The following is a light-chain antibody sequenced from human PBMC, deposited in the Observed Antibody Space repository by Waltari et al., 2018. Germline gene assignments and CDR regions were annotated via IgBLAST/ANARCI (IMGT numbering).Light chain of an antibody. J-gene: IGKJ1*01. Sequence: EIVLTQSPATLSLSPGERATLSCRASQSVGISLAWYPQKPGQAPRLLIYDASNRATGSPVRFSGSGSGTDFTLTISSLEPEDFAVYYCQQRSKWPLTFGQGTKVEIK. CDR1: QSVGIS. CDR2: DAS. V-gene: IGKV3-11*01. CDR3: QQRSKWPLT.